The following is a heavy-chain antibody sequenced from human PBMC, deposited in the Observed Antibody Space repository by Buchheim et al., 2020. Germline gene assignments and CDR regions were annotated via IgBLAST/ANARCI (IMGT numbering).Heavy chain of an antibody. CDR2: IYYSGST. V-gene: IGHV4-39*07. J-gene: IGHJ4*02. CDR3: AREPGVDYDILTGYYKREDYFDY. D-gene: IGHD3-9*01. CDR1: GGSISSSSYY. Sequence: QLQLQESGPGLVKPSETLSLTCTVSGGSISSSSYYWGWIRQPPGKGLEWIGSIYYSGSTYYNPSLKSRVTISVDTSKNQFSLKLSSVTAADTAVYYCAREPGVDYDILTGYYKREDYFDYWGQGTL.